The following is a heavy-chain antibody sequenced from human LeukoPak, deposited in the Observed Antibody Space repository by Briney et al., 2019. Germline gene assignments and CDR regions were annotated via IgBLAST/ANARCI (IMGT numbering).Heavy chain of an antibody. Sequence: SETLSLTCAVSGGSISSSNWWSWVRQPPGKGLEWIGEIYHSGSTNYNPSLKSRVTISVDKSKNQFSLKLSSVTAADTAVYYCARERGGVAAAGDAFDIWGQGTMVTVSS. CDR2: IYHSGST. D-gene: IGHD6-13*01. V-gene: IGHV4-4*02. CDR3: ARERGGVAAAGDAFDI. J-gene: IGHJ3*02. CDR1: GGSISSSNW.